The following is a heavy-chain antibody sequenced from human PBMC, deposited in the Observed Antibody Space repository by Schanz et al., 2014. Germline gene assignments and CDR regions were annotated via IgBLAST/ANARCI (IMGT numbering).Heavy chain of an antibody. CDR2: IIPILGME. V-gene: IGHV1-69*04. D-gene: IGHD3-22*01. Sequence: QVQLVQSGAEVEKPGSSVKVSCKASGGTFSSSAFSWVRQAPGQGLEWMGKIIPILGMENYAQKFQGRVTITADISTSTAYMDLSSLRSDDTAVYYCARDIQYHYDTSGPVGAFDIWGQGTVVTVSS. CDR1: GGTFSSSA. CDR3: ARDIQYHYDTSGPVGAFDI. J-gene: IGHJ3*02.